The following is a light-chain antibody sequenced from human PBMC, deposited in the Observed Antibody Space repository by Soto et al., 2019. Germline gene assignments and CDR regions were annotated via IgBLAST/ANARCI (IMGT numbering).Light chain of an antibody. CDR2: DAS. Sequence: DIQMTQSPSTLSASVGDRVTITCRASQSISSWLAWYQQKPGKAPKLLIYDASSLESGVPARFSGSGSGTDFTLTISSLQPEDFAVYYCQQDYNLPGTFGQGTKVDIK. CDR1: QSISSW. CDR3: QQDYNLPGT. V-gene: IGKV1-5*01. J-gene: IGKJ1*01.